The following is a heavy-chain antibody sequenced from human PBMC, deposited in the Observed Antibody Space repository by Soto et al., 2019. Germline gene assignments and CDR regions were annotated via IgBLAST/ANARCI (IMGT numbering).Heavy chain of an antibody. CDR2: ITSVGGGA. D-gene: IGHD1-1*01. CDR1: EVTFASYD. CDR3: VKEGRDWNSRGSFDL. Sequence: GGSLRLSCVASEVTFASYDMDWVRQAPGKGLEWGSFITSVGGGANYADSVKGRFTISRDNYKNTLNLQKNSLRAEDTAINHSVKEGRDWNSRGSFDLWGRGTMVTVSS. J-gene: IGHJ3*01. V-gene: IGHV3-23*01.